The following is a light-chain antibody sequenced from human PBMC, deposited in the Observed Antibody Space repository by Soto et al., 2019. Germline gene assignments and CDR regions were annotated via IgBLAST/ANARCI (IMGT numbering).Light chain of an antibody. J-gene: IGKJ4*01. Sequence: IQMTQSPSSLSASVGDRVTITCRASQGISTYLNWYQQKPGKAPKLLIYAASSLQSGVPSRFSGSGSGTDFTLTISSLQPEDFATYYCLQDYNYPRTFGGGTKVDIK. CDR1: QGISTY. CDR2: AAS. V-gene: IGKV1-6*01. CDR3: LQDYNYPRT.